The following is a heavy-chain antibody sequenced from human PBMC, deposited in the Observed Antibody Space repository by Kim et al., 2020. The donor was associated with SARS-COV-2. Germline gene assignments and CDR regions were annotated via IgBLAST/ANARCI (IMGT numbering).Heavy chain of an antibody. Sequence: GGSLRLSCAASGFTFSSYSMNWVRQAPGKGLEWVSSISSSSSYIYYADSVKGRFTISRDNAKNSLYLQMNSLRAEDTAVYYCARDGYYYDSSGYYYPTYFDYWGQGTLVTVSS. J-gene: IGHJ4*02. V-gene: IGHV3-21*01. CDR2: ISSSSSYI. CDR1: GFTFSSYS. D-gene: IGHD3-22*01. CDR3: ARDGYYYDSSGYYYPTYFDY.